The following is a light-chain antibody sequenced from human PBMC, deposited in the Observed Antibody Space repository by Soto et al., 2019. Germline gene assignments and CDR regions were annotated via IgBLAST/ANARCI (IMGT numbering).Light chain of an antibody. Sequence: QSVLTQPPSVSAAPGQKVTISCSGSSSNIGSNSVSWYQHLPGTAPKLLIYESNQRPSGIPDRFSGSKSGTSATLGITGLQTGDEADYYCGTWDNSLSAGVFGTGTKVTVL. CDR1: SSNIGSNS. J-gene: IGLJ1*01. CDR2: ESN. V-gene: IGLV1-51*02. CDR3: GTWDNSLSAGV.